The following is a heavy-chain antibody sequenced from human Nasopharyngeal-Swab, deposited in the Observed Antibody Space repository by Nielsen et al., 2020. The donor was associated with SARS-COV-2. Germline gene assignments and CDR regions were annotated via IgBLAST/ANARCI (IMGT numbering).Heavy chain of an antibody. CDR2: ISGSGGDT. CDR3: AKDGSSSPTY. V-gene: IGHV3-23*01. Sequence: GESLKISCAASGFSFSTYAMSWVRQAPGKGLEWVSAISGSGGDTYYADSVKGRFTISRDNSKNTLYLRMNGLRAEDTAVYYCAKDGSSSPTYWGQGTLVTVSS. J-gene: IGHJ4*02. CDR1: GFSFSTYA. D-gene: IGHD6-13*01.